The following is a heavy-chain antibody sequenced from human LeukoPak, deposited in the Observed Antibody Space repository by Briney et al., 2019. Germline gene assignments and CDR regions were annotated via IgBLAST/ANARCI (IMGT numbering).Heavy chain of an antibody. J-gene: IGHJ4*02. V-gene: IGHV3-30*04. Sequence: GGSLRLSCAASGFTFSSYAMHWVRQAPGKGLEWVAVISYDGNNKYYADSVKGRFTISRDNSKNTLYLPMNSLRAEDTAVYYCARGYCTGGSCLTTTDYWGQGTLVTVSS. CDR2: ISYDGNNK. CDR3: ARGYCTGGSCLTTTDY. CDR1: GFTFSSYA. D-gene: IGHD2-15*01.